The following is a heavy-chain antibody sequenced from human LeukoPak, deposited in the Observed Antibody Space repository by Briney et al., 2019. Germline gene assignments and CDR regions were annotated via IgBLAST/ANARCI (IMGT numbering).Heavy chain of an antibody. D-gene: IGHD2-2*01. Sequence: ASVKVSCKASGGTFSSHAISWVRQAPGQGLEWMGGIIPIFGTANYAQKFQGRVTITADESTSTAYVELSSLRSEDTAVYYCARSPGTLNIVVVPAAIRDYYYYGMDVWGQGTTVTVSS. CDR2: IIPIFGTA. CDR3: ARSPGTLNIVVVPAAIRDYYYYGMDV. J-gene: IGHJ6*02. CDR1: GGTFSSHA. V-gene: IGHV1-69*13.